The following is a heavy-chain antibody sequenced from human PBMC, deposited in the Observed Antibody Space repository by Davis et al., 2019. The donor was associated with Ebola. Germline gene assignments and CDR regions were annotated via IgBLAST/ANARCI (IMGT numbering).Heavy chain of an antibody. V-gene: IGHV6-1*01. CDR1: GDSVFGKNGA. CDR3: ARGWLRSGLDS. D-gene: IGHD5-12*01. J-gene: IGHJ4*02. Sequence: PSETLSLTCAISGDSVFGKNGAWNWIRQSPSRGLEWLGRTYYTSKWHNDYAVSVKSRININPDTSKNQLSLQLNSVTPEDTAVYYCARGWLRSGLDSWGQGTLVTVSS. CDR2: TYYTSKWHN.